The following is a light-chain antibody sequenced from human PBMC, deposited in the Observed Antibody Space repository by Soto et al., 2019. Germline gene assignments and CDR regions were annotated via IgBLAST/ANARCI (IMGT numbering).Light chain of an antibody. V-gene: IGLV1-51*01. CDR2: DNN. J-gene: IGLJ1*01. Sequence: QSVLTQPPSVSAAPGQKVTISCSGSSSNIGNNYVSWYQQLPGTAPKLLIYDNNKRPSGIPDRFSGSKSGTSATLGITGLQTGDEADYYCGTWDSSLSAYVAGPVTKLHVL. CDR1: SSNIGNNY. CDR3: GTWDSSLSAYV.